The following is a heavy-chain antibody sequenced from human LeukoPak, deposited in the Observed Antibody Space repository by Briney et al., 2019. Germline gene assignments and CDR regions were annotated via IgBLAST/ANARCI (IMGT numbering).Heavy chain of an antibody. CDR3: ARAIYKSTGTYGY. V-gene: IGHV4-34*01. Sequence: SETLSLTCAVYGGSFSAYYWSWFRQPPGKGLDWIGEINHSGSTNYNPSLKSRVTISVDTSKNQFPLKLTSVTAADTAVYYCARAIYKSTGTYGYWGQGTLVTVSS. D-gene: IGHD1-1*01. CDR1: GGSFSAYY. J-gene: IGHJ4*02. CDR2: INHSGST.